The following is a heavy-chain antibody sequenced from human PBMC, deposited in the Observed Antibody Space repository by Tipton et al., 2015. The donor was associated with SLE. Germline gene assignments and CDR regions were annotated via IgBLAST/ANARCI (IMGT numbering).Heavy chain of an antibody. CDR3: ARDSGGYNRSLDY. CDR2: ISSSSSYI. J-gene: IGHJ4*02. V-gene: IGHV3-11*06. Sequence: SLRLSCAASGFTFSDYYMSWIRQAPGKGLEWVSYISSSSSYIYYADSVKGRFTISRDNAKNPLYLQMNSLRAEDTAVYYCARDSGGYNRSLDYWGQGTLVTVSS. CDR1: GFTFSDYY. D-gene: IGHD5-24*01.